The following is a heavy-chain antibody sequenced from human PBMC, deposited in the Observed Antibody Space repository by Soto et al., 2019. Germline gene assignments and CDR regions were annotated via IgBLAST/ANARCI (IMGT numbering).Heavy chain of an antibody. J-gene: IGHJ4*02. Sequence: QVQLQESGPGLVKPSQTLSLTCTVSGGSISSGGYYWSWIRQHPGNGLEWIGYIYYSGSTYFNPSLKSRVTISVDTSKNQFSLKLSSVTAADTAVYYCAREGGIVGATAADYWGLGTLVTVSS. CDR1: GGSISSGGYY. V-gene: IGHV4-31*03. D-gene: IGHD1-26*01. CDR3: AREGGIVGATAADY. CDR2: IYYSGST.